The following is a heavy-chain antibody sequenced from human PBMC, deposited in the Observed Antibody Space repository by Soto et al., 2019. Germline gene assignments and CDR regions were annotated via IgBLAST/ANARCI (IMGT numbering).Heavy chain of an antibody. CDR3: AKDVGIYYYDSSGYFQH. V-gene: IGHV3-23*01. CDR1: GFTFSSYA. CDR2: ISGSGGST. J-gene: IGHJ1*01. Sequence: GGSLRLSCAASGFTFSSYAMSWVRQAPGKGLEWVSAISGSGGSTYYADSVKGRFTNSRDNSKNTLYLQMNSLRAEDTAVYYCAKDVGIYYYDSSGYFQHWGQGTLVTVSS. D-gene: IGHD3-22*01.